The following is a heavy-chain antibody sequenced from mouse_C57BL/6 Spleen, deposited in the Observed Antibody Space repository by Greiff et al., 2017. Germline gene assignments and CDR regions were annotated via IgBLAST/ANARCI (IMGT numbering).Heavy chain of an antibody. CDR3: PRGEFDY. CDR1: GYTFTDYE. V-gene: IGHV1-15*01. Sequence: VQLQQSGAELVRPGASVTLSCKASGYTFTDYEMHWVKQTPVHGLEWIGAIDPETGGTAYNQKFKGKAILTADKSSSTAYMELRSLTSEDAAVYYCPRGEFDYWGQGTTLTVSS. J-gene: IGHJ2*01. CDR2: IDPETGGT.